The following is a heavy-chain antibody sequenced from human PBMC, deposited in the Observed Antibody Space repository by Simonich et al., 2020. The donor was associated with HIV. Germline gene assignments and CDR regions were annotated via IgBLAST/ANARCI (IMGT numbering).Heavy chain of an antibody. CDR3: TLHTTFDY. J-gene: IGHJ4*02. V-gene: IGHV3-15*01. D-gene: IGHD1-26*01. CDR1: GFTFSNAG. CDR2: SKSNTAGVTT. Sequence: EVQLVESGGGLVKSGGALRLYSAASGFTFSNAGMTWVRQAPGKVLEWVGRSKSNTAGVTTDYAAPVTGKFTSSRDVSKITLYLQMNSLKTEDTAVYYCTLHTTFDYWGQGTLVTVSS.